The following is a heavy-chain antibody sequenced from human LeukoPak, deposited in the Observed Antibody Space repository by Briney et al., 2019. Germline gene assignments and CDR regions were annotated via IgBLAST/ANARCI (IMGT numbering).Heavy chain of an antibody. J-gene: IGHJ3*02. CDR2: IKQDGSEK. CDR1: GFTFSSYW. V-gene: IGHV3-7*01. CDR3: ARDPTNDYGDYFDAFDI. D-gene: IGHD4-17*01. Sequence: GGSLRLSCAASGFTFSSYWMSWVRQAPGKGLEWVANIKQDGSEKYYVDSVKGRFTIPRDNAKNSLYLQMNSLRAEDTAVYYCARDPTNDYGDYFDAFDIWGQGTMVTVSS.